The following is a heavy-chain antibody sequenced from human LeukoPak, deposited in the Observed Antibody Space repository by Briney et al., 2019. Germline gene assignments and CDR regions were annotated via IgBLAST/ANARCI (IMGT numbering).Heavy chain of an antibody. CDR3: AKPKRNHSSGWLPFPFDY. CDR1: GFAFSSYA. CDR2: ISGSGGST. D-gene: IGHD6-19*01. Sequence: GGSLRLSCAASGFAFSSYAMSWVRQAPGKGLEWVSAISGSGGSTYYADSVKGRFTISRDNSKNTLYLQMNSLRAEDTAVYYCAKPKRNHSSGWLPFPFDYWGQGTLVTVSS. J-gene: IGHJ4*02. V-gene: IGHV3-23*01.